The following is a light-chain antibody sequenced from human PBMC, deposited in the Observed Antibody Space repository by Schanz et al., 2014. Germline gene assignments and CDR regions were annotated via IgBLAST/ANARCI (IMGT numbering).Light chain of an antibody. CDR3: QQRSNWPPWT. J-gene: IGKJ1*01. CDR2: GAS. CDR1: QSVSGSY. V-gene: IGKV3D-20*02. Sequence: EIVLTQSPATLSLSPGERATLSCRASQSVSGSYLAWYQQKPGQAPRLLIYGASSRATGIPDRFSGSGSGTDFTLTISSLEPEDFAVYYCQQRSNWPPWTFGQGTKVEIK.